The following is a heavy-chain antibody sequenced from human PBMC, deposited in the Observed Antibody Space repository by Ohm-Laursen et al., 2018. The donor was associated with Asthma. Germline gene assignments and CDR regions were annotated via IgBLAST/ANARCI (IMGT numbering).Heavy chain of an antibody. J-gene: IGHJ5*02. V-gene: IGHV4-4*02. Sequence: LSLTCVLSGGSINNYWWSWVRQPPGKGLEWIGEISHSGAASFNPSLTSRVTISLDKSKTHFSLELTSVTAADTAVYYCARSTGWYRLDLWGQGTLVTVSS. CDR2: ISHSGAA. D-gene: IGHD6-19*01. CDR1: GGSINNYW. CDR3: ARSTGWYRLDL.